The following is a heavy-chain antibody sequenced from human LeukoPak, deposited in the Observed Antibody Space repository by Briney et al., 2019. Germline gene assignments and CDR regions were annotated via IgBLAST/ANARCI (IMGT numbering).Heavy chain of an antibody. CDR2: ISSSSSTI. Sequence: GGSLRLSCAGSGFSFSSYSMNWVRQAPGKGPEWVSYISSSSSTIYYADSVKGRFTISRDNAKNSLYLQMNSLRAEDTALYYCARVYSASGSPYNYFDPWGQGTLVTVSS. J-gene: IGHJ5*02. CDR1: GFSFSSYS. CDR3: ARVYSASGSPYNYFDP. D-gene: IGHD3-10*01. V-gene: IGHV3-48*01.